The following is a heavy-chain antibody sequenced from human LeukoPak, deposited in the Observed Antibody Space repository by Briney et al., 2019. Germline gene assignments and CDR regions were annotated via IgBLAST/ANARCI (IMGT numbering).Heavy chain of an antibody. J-gene: IGHJ3*02. V-gene: IGHV4-4*07. Sequence: SETLSLTCTVSGGSISSYYWSWIRQPAGKGLEWIGRIYTSGSTNYNPSLKSRVTMSVDTSKNQFSLKLSSVTAADTAVYYCARVYYYGSGYAFDIWGQGTMVTVSS. CDR1: GGSISSYY. CDR2: IYTSGST. D-gene: IGHD3-10*01. CDR3: ARVYYYGSGYAFDI.